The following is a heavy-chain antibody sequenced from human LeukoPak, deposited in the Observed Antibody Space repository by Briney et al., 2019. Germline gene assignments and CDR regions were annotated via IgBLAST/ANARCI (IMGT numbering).Heavy chain of an antibody. J-gene: IGHJ4*02. CDR3: AREREHDYGTDY. V-gene: IGHV3-48*01. CDR1: GFTFTSYS. D-gene: IGHD4-17*01. Sequence: GSLRLSCAAPGFTFTSYSMNWVRQAPGKGLEWVSYISSSGRPIYYADSVKGRFTISRDNAKNSLYLQMNSLRAEDTAVYYCAREREHDYGTDYWGQGTLVTVSS. CDR2: ISSSGRPI.